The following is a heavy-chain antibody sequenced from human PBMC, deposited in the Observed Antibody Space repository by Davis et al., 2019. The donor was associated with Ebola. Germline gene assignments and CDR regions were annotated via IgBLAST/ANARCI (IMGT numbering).Heavy chain of an antibody. CDR1: GFTFSSYG. CDR2: ISYDGSNK. J-gene: IGHJ6*02. CDR3: AKDHDFWSGALYYYYGMDV. V-gene: IGHV3-30*18. Sequence: GESLKISCAASGFTFSSYGMHWVRQAPGKGLEWVAVISYDGSNKYYADSVKGRFTISRDNSKNTLYLQMNSLRAEDTAVYYCAKDHDFWSGALYYYYGMDVWGQGTTVTVSS. D-gene: IGHD3-3*01.